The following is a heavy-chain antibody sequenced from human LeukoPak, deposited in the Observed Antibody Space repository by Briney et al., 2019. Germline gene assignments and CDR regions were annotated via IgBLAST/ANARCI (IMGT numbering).Heavy chain of an antibody. D-gene: IGHD4-17*01. Sequence: GESLKISCTGSGYGFTSYWIGWVRQRPGTGLEYMGIIHPGDSETKYSPSFQGQVTISADRSISTAYLQWSSLKASDTAMYYCASRGNYGDYGDSWGQGTLVAAS. CDR1: GYGFTSYW. V-gene: IGHV5-51*01. J-gene: IGHJ4*02. CDR2: IHPGDSET. CDR3: ASRGNYGDYGDS.